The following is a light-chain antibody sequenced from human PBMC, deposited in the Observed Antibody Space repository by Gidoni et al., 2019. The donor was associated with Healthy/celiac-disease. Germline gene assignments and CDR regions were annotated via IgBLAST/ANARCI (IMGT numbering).Light chain of an antibody. V-gene: IGKV3-11*01. J-gene: IGKJ2*03. CDR1: QSVSNY. Sequence: IVLTQSPALLSLSPGEKATLSCRASQSVSNYLAWYQQKPGQAPRLLIYDASNRATGIPARFSGSGSGTDFTLTISSLEPEDFAVYYCQQRSNWPPGSSFGQGTKLEIK. CDR2: DAS. CDR3: QQRSNWPPGSS.